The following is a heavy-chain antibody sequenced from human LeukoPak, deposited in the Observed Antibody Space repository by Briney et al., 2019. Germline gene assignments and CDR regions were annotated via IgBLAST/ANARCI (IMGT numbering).Heavy chain of an antibody. CDR2: ITDSGSYT. D-gene: IGHD5-18*01. J-gene: IGHJ4*02. CDR1: GFTFSSYA. CDR3: ARTGYNYGTPLNY. Sequence: GGSLRLSCAASGFTFSSYALSWVRQAPGKGLECVSGITDSGSYTYYADSVKGRFTISRDNSKNTVYLQMNSLRAEDTAVYYCARTGYNYGTPLNYWGRGTLVTVSS. V-gene: IGHV3-23*01.